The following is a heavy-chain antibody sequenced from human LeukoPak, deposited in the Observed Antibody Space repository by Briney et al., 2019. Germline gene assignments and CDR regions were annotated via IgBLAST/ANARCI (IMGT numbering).Heavy chain of an antibody. V-gene: IGHV1-69*06. CDR1: GGTFSSYA. CDR3: ARDGFGDMEPSYYYYGMDV. CDR2: IIPIFGTA. Sequence: GASVKVSCKASGGTFSSYAISWVRQAPGQGLEWMGGIIPIFGTANYAQKFQGGVTITADKSTSTAYMELSSLRSEDTAVYYCARDGFGDMEPSYYYYGMDVWGKGTTVTVSS. D-gene: IGHD3-10*01. J-gene: IGHJ6*04.